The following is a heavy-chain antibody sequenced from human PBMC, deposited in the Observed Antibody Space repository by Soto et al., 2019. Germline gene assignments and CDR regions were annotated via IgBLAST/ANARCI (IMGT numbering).Heavy chain of an antibody. CDR3: ASVISTMVRGVTPYYYYYMDV. CDR1: GGTFSSYT. J-gene: IGHJ6*03. D-gene: IGHD3-10*01. Sequence: SVKVSCKASGGTFSSYTISWVRQAPGQGLEWMGRIIPILGIANYAQKFQGRVTITADKSTSTAYMELSSLRSEDTAVYYCASVISTMVRGVTPYYYYYMDVWGKGTTVTVSS. V-gene: IGHV1-69*02. CDR2: IIPILGIA.